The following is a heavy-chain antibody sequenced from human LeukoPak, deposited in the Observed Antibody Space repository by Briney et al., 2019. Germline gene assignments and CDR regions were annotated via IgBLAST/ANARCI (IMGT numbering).Heavy chain of an antibody. V-gene: IGHV3-74*01. D-gene: IGHD2-21*01. J-gene: IGHJ3*02. CDR1: GFTFSSYW. CDR3: AGTLIAGVVGVFDI. CDR2: INSDGSST. Sequence: EPGGSLRLSCAASGFTFSSYWMHWVRQAPGKGLVWVSRINSDGSSTSYADSVKGRFTISRDNAKNSLYLQMHSLRAEDTAVYYCAGTLIAGVVGVFDIWGQRTLVTVSS.